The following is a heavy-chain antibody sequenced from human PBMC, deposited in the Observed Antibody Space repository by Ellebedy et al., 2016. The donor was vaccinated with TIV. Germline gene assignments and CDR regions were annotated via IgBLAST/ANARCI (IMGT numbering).Heavy chain of an antibody. CDR3: ATSRARVY. CDR2: VNGGGFVI. V-gene: IGHV3-23*01. CDR1: GFTFRSYA. J-gene: IGHJ4*02. Sequence: GESLKISCTASGFTFRSYAMSWVRQAPGKGLEWVAGVNGGGFVIAYADSVKGRFTISRDNAKNSLYLQMNSLRVDDTAVYYCATSRARVYWGQGTLVTVSS.